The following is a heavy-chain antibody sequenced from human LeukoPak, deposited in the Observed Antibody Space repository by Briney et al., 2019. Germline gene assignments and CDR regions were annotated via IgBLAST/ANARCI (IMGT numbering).Heavy chain of an antibody. V-gene: IGHV1-69*13. D-gene: IGHD3-3*01. Sequence: ASVKVSCKASGYTFTSYYIHWVRQAPGQGLEWMGGIIPIFGTANYAQKFQGRVTITADESTSTAYMELSSLRSEDTAVYYCASQERPYYDFWSGYYPFDYWGQGTLVTVSS. CDR3: ASQERPYYDFWSGYYPFDY. CDR2: IIPIFGTA. J-gene: IGHJ4*02. CDR1: GYTFTSYY.